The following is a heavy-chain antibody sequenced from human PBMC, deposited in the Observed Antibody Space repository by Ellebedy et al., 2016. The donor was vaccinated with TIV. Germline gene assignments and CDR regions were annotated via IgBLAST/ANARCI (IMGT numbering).Heavy chain of an antibody. V-gene: IGHV4-59*08. J-gene: IGHJ4*02. CDR3: ARVHDYEDDFDY. Sequence: MPSETLSLTCTVSGGSISSYYWSWIRQPPGKGLEWIGYIYYSGSTNYNPSLKSRVTISVDTSKNQFSLKLSSVTAADTAVFYCARVHDYEDDFDYWGQGTLVTVSS. CDR2: IYYSGST. D-gene: IGHD4-17*01. CDR1: GGSISSYY.